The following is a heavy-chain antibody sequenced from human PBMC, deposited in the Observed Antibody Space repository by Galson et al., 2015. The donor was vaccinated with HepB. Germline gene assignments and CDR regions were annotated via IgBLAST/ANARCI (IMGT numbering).Heavy chain of an antibody. Sequence: SLRLSCAASGFTFSSYAMSWVRQAPGKGLEWVSAISGSGGSTYYADSVKGRFTISRDNSKNTLYLQMNSLRAEDTAVYYCAKSDRYYDILTGSAWGQGTLVTVSS. V-gene: IGHV3-23*01. J-gene: IGHJ4*02. CDR3: AKSDRYYDILTGSA. CDR1: GFTFSSYA. CDR2: ISGSGGST. D-gene: IGHD3-9*01.